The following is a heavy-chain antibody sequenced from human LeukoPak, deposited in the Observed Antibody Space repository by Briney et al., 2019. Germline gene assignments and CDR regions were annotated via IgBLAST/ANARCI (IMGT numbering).Heavy chain of an antibody. Sequence: SVKVSCKASGGTFRSFAISWVRQAPGQGLEWMGGFIPIFGTANYAQKFQGRVTITTDESTSTAYMELSSLRSEDTAVYYCARAGYSYGYMNYYYYMDVWGKGTTVTVSS. D-gene: IGHD5-18*01. CDR1: GGTFRSFA. CDR2: FIPIFGTA. CDR3: ARAGYSYGYMNYYYYMDV. J-gene: IGHJ6*03. V-gene: IGHV1-69*05.